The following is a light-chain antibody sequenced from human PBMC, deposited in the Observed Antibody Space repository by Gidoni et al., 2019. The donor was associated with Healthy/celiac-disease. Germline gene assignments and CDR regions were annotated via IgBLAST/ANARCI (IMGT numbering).Light chain of an antibody. CDR1: QRVSSY. J-gene: IGKJ4*01. Sequence: EIVLTQHPATLSLSPGERATLSCRASQRVSSYLAWYQQKPGQAPRLLIYDASNRATGIPARFSGSGSGTDFTLTISSLEPEDFAVYYCQQRSNWPLLTFGGGTKVEIK. CDR2: DAS. CDR3: QQRSNWPLLT. V-gene: IGKV3-11*01.